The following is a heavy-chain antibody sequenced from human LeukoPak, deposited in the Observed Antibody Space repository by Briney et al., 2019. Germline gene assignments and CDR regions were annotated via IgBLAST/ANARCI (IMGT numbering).Heavy chain of an antibody. V-gene: IGHV4-34*01. Sequence: PSETLSLTCAVYGVSFSGYYWSWIRQPPGKGLEWIGEINHSGSTNYNPSLKSRVTISVDTTKNQFSLKLSSVTAADTAVYYCARAEYEAVAGRDYYYYGMDVWGQGTTVTVSS. CDR2: INHSGST. CDR3: ARAEYEAVAGRDYYYYGMDV. CDR1: GVSFSGYY. D-gene: IGHD6-19*01. J-gene: IGHJ6*02.